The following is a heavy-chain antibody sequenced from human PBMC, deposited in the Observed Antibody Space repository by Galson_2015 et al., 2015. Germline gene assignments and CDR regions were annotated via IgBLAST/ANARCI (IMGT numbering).Heavy chain of an antibody. J-gene: IGHJ3*02. Sequence: SLRLSCAASGFTFSNYYMSWIRQAPGKGLEWVSYISNSGSTIYYADSVKGRFTISRDNAKNSLYLQMNSLRAEDTAVYYCARERDNGYRQSDAFDIWGQGTMVTVSS. CDR3: ARERDNGYRQSDAFDI. D-gene: IGHD5-24*01. V-gene: IGHV3-11*01. CDR2: ISNSGSTI. CDR1: GFTFSNYY.